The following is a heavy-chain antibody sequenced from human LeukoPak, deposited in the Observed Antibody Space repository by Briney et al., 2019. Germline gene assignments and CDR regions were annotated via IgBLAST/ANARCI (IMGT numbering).Heavy chain of an antibody. Sequence: GGSLRLSCAASGFTISSNYMSWVRQAPGKGLEWVAVIYSGGSTYYADSVKGRFTISRDNSKNTLYLQMNSLRAEDTAVYYCAGLRGVYYDMDVWGKGTTVTVSS. D-gene: IGHD3-10*01. CDR3: AGLRGVYYDMDV. CDR1: GFTISSNY. J-gene: IGHJ6*03. V-gene: IGHV3-53*01. CDR2: IYSGGST.